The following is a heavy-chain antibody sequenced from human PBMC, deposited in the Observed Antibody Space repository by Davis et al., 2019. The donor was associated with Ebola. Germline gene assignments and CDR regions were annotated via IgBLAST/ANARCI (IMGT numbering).Heavy chain of an antibody. CDR2: IRYDESRT. V-gene: IGHV3-30*02. D-gene: IGHD3-10*01. J-gene: IGHJ4*01. CDR1: GFTFSDYG. CDR3: AKAYVRGLGETHYFDY. Sequence: GESLKISCAASGFTFSDYGMHWVRQAPGKGLEWVAFIRYDESRTFFEDSVKGRFTISRDNSKNTVNLQMNSLRPEDTAVYYCAKAYVRGLGETHYFDYWGQEPWSPSPQ.